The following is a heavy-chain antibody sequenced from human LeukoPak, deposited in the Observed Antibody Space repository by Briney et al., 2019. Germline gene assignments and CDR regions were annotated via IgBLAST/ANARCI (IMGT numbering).Heavy chain of an antibody. D-gene: IGHD4-17*01. V-gene: IGHV3-53*01. CDR2: IYSGGTT. Sequence: GTLSLTCAVSGGSISSSNWWSWVRQAPGKGLEWVSVIYSGGTTHYADSVKGRFTISRDNSKNTLYLQMNSLRAEDTAVYYCARDYDDYVQNGMDVWGQGTTVTVSS. CDR1: GGSISSSNW. J-gene: IGHJ6*02. CDR3: ARDYDDYVQNGMDV.